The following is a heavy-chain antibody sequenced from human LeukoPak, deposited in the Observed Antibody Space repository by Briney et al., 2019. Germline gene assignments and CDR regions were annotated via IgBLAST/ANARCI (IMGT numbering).Heavy chain of an antibody. CDR2: INHSGST. J-gene: IGHJ6*02. D-gene: IGHD3-3*01. CDR1: GVSFSGYY. Sequence: PSETLSLTCAVYGVSFSGYYWSWIRQPPGKGLEWIGEINHSGSTNYNPSLKSRVTISVDTSKNQFSLKLSSVTAADTAVYYCARDEPYYDSPFSRVRGLEGMDVWGQGTTVTVSS. CDR3: ARDEPYYDSPFSRVRGLEGMDV. V-gene: IGHV4-34*01.